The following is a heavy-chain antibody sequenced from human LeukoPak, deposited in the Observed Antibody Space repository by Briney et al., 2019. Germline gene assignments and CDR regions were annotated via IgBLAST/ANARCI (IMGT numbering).Heavy chain of an antibody. CDR1: GGTFSSYA. Sequence: SVKVSCKASGGTFSSYAISWVRRAPGQGLEWMGGIIPIFGTANYAQKFQGRVTITADESTSTAYMEPSSLRSEDTAVYYCASYGDYDILTGYYSEQHYFDYWGQGALVTVSS. CDR2: IIPIFGTA. D-gene: IGHD3-9*01. J-gene: IGHJ4*02. V-gene: IGHV1-69*01. CDR3: ASYGDYDILTGYYSEQHYFDY.